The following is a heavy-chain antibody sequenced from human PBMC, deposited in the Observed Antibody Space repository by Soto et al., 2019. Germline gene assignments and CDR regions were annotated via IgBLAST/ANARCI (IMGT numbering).Heavy chain of an antibody. D-gene: IGHD4-17*01. V-gene: IGHV4-30-2*01. Sequence: QLQLQESGSGLVKPSQTLSLTCAVSGGSISSGGYSWSWIRQPPGKGLEGIGYIYHRGYTYCNPSLKSRDTRSVDRSKTQFSLKLSSVPAAGTAVYYCARAHYGDYGYGMDVWGPGTTVTVSS. J-gene: IGHJ6*02. CDR2: IYHRGYT. CDR1: GGSISSGGYS. CDR3: ARAHYGDYGYGMDV.